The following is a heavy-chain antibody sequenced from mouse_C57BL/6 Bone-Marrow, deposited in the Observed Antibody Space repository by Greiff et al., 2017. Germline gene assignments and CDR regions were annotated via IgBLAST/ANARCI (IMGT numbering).Heavy chain of an antibody. Sequence: EVQLQQSGAELVKPGASVKLSCTASGFNIKDYYMPWVKQRTEQGLEWIGRIDPEDGETKYAPKFQGKATITADTSSNTAYLRLSSLTSEDTAVYYCAPYYYGSSYSWFAYWGQGALVTVSA. CDR1: GFNIKDYY. J-gene: IGHJ3*01. CDR2: IDPEDGET. CDR3: APYYYGSSYSWFAY. V-gene: IGHV14-2*01. D-gene: IGHD1-1*01.